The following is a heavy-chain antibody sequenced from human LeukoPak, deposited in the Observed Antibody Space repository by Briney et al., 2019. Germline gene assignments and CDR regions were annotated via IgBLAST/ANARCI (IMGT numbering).Heavy chain of an antibody. D-gene: IGHD3-22*01. Sequence: GRSLRLSCAASGFTFSSYGMHWVRQAPGKGLEWVAVISYDGSNKYYADSVKGRFTISRDNSKNTLYLQMNSLRAEDTAVYYCAKDWPYDSSGYTFDYWGQGTLVTVSS. CDR1: GFTFSSYG. CDR2: ISYDGSNK. V-gene: IGHV3-30*18. J-gene: IGHJ4*02. CDR3: AKDWPYDSSGYTFDY.